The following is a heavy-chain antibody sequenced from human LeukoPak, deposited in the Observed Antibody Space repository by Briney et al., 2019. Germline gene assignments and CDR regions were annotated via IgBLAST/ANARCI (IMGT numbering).Heavy chain of an antibody. V-gene: IGHV3-30-3*01. Sequence: PGRSLRLSCAASGFTFSSYAMHWVRQAPGKGLEWVAVISYDGSNKYYADSVKGRFTISRDNSKNTLYLQMNSLRAEDTAVYYCARGDDLYFDYWGQGTLVTVSS. J-gene: IGHJ4*02. CDR3: ARGDDLYFDY. CDR2: ISYDGSNK. D-gene: IGHD3-16*01. CDR1: GFTFSSYA.